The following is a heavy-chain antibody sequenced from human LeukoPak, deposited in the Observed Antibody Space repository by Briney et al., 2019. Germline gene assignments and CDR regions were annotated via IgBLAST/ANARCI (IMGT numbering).Heavy chain of an antibody. J-gene: IGHJ4*02. CDR1: GFTFGDYA. CDR2: IRSKAYGGTT. CDR3: GAGLYYFDY. Sequence: GGSLRLSCAASGFTFGDYAMSWVRQAPGKGLEWVGSIRSKAYGGTTEYAASVKGRFTISRDDSKSIAYLQMNSLKAEDTAVYYCGAGLYYFDYWGQGTLVTVSS. D-gene: IGHD6-19*01. V-gene: IGHV3-49*04.